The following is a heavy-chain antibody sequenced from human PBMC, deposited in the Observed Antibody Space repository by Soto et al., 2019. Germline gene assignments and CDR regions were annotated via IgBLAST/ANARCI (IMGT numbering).Heavy chain of an antibody. D-gene: IGHD6-13*01. CDR2: IYPGDSDT. CDR3: ARTSAAGKYYYGMDV. V-gene: IGHV5-51*01. J-gene: IGHJ6*02. Sequence: GESLMLPCKGSGYSFTSYWIGWVRQLPGKGLEWMGIIYPGDSDTRYSPSFQGQVTISADKSISTAYLQWSSLKASDTAMYYCARTSAAGKYYYGMDVWGQGTTVTV. CDR1: GYSFTSYW.